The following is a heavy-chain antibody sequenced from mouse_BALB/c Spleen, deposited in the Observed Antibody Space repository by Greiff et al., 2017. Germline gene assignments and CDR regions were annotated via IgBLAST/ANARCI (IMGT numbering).Heavy chain of an antibody. CDR2: ISSGSSTI. V-gene: IGHV5-17*02. CDR1: GFTFSSFA. J-gene: IGHJ3*01. CDR3: GRGGYGRFAY. Sequence: EVQLVESGGGLVQPGGSRKLSCAASGFTFSSFAMHWVRQAPEKGLEWVAYISSGSSTIYYADTVKGRSSISRDNPKNTLFLQMTSLRSEDTAIYYCGRGGYGRFAYWGQGTLVTVAA. D-gene: IGHD1-1*02.